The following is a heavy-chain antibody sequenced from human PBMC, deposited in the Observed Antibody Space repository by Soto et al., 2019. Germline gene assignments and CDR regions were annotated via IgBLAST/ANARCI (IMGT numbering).Heavy chain of an antibody. J-gene: IGHJ4*02. Sequence: QVQLVESGGGVVQPGRSLRLSCAASGFTFSSHGMHWVRQAPGKGLEWVAVISYDGSSKYYGDSVKGRFTISRDNSKNTLYLQTNSLRAEDTAVYYCAKDRQWLALLDYWGQGTLVTVSS. CDR2: ISYDGSSK. V-gene: IGHV3-30*18. CDR1: GFTFSSHG. D-gene: IGHD6-19*01. CDR3: AKDRQWLALLDY.